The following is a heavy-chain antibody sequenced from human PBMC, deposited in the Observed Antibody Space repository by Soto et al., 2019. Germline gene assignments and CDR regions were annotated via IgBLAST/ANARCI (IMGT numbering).Heavy chain of an antibody. J-gene: IGHJ6*02. CDR3: TTGKNSSYFYYYYGMDV. Sequence: GESLKISCAASGFTFSNACMNWVRQAPGKGLEWVGRIKSKTDGGTTDYAAPVKGRFTISRDDSKNTLYLQMNSLKTEDTAVYYCTTGKNSSYFYYYYGMDVWGQGTTVTVSS. V-gene: IGHV3-15*07. D-gene: IGHD1-7*01. CDR2: IKSKTDGGTT. CDR1: GFTFSNAC.